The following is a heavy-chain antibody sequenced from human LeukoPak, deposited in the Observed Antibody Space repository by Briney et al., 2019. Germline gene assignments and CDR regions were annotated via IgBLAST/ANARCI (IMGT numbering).Heavy chain of an antibody. D-gene: IGHD3-16*01. Sequence: PGGSLRLSCAASGFTFSSYGMHWVRQAPGKGLEWVANIKEDGSEKYYVDSVKGRFTISRDNAKNSLYLQMNSLRAEDTAVYYCAVKWGSYFDYWGQGTLVTVSS. CDR2: IKEDGSEK. V-gene: IGHV3-7*02. CDR1: GFTFSSYG. CDR3: AVKWGSYFDY. J-gene: IGHJ4*02.